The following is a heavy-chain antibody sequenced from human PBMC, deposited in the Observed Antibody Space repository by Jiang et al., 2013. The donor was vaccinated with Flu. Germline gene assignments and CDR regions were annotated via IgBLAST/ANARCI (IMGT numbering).Heavy chain of an antibody. CDR2: INNANGIT. J-gene: IGHJ4*02. D-gene: IGHD3-16*02. V-gene: IGHV1-3*04. CDR1: GYSFETYA. Sequence: GAEVKKPGASVNVSCKASGYSFETYAIFWVRQAPGQTLEWMGWINNANGITKYSQKFQGRFSITRDTSATTAHMELSSLRSEDTALYYCAKGAPPVIGGIDHWGQGTLVTVSS. CDR3: AKGAPPVIGGIDH.